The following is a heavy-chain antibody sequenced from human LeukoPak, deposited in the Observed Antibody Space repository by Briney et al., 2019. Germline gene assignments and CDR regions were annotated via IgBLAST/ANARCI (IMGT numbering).Heavy chain of an antibody. Sequence: SVKVSCKASGGTFSSYAISWVRQAPGQGLEWMGGIIPIFGTANYAQKFQGRVTITADESTSTAYMELSSLRSEDTAVYYCARGSIVGAKTLGFGAFDIWGQGTMVTVSS. J-gene: IGHJ3*02. CDR1: GGTFSSYA. CDR2: IIPIFGTA. D-gene: IGHD1-26*01. CDR3: ARGSIVGAKTLGFGAFDI. V-gene: IGHV1-69*13.